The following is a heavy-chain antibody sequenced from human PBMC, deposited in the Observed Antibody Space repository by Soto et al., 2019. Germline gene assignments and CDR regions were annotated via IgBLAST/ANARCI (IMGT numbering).Heavy chain of an antibody. J-gene: IGHJ6*02. V-gene: IGHV4-4*07. CDR3: ARYSSNSFQTEGMDV. Sequence: PSETLSLTCTVSGDSISSYYWNWIRQPAGKGLEWIGRIDASGNTNYNPSLKSRVTMSVDTSKKQFSLKVTSVTAADTAVYYCARYSSNSFQTEGMDVWGQGTTVTVSS. CDR2: IDASGNT. CDR1: GDSISSYY. D-gene: IGHD6-13*01.